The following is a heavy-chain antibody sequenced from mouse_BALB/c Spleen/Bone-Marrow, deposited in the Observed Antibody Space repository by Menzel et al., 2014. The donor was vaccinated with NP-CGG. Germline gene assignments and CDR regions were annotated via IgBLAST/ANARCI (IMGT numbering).Heavy chain of an antibody. CDR2: SRNKANDYTT. V-gene: IGHV7-1*02. J-gene: IGHJ4*01. CDR1: GFTFSDFY. CDR3: ARDYYYGAMDY. D-gene: IGHD1-1*01. Sequence: EVQVVESGGGLVQPGGSLRLSCAPSGFTFSDFYMEWVRQPPGKRLEWIAASRNKANDYTTEYSASVKGRFIVSRDTSQSILYLHMNALRAEDTAIYYCARDYYYGAMDYWGQGTSVTVSS.